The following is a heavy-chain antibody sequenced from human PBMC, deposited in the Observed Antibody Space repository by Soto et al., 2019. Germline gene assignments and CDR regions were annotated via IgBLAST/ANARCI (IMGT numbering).Heavy chain of an antibody. D-gene: IGHD2-8*01. CDR1: GYSFTDYH. CDR3: ARGDSTDCSNGVCSFFYNHDMDV. CDR2: INPKSGGT. J-gene: IGHJ6*02. V-gene: IGHV1-2*04. Sequence: ASVNVSFKASGYSFTDYHIHWVRQAPGQGLEWLGRINPKSGGTSTAQKFQGWVTMTTDTSISTASMELTRLTSDDTAIYYCARGDSTDCSNGVCSFFYNHDMDVWG.